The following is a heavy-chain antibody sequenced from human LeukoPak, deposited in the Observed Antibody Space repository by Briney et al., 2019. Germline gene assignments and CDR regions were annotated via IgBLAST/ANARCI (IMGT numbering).Heavy chain of an antibody. CDR2: ISNDSRYI. J-gene: IGHJ5*02. CDR1: GFTLSRYI. Sequence: GGSLRLSCIASGFTLSRYIMNWVRQAPGKGLEWVASISNDSRYIYYSDSVKGRFTISRDNAENTVYLQTNSLRVEDTAMYYCASLSGVWDTGDKKWFDPWGRGTLVTVSS. V-gene: IGHV3-21*01. D-gene: IGHD2-8*02. CDR3: ASLSGVWDTGDKKWFDP.